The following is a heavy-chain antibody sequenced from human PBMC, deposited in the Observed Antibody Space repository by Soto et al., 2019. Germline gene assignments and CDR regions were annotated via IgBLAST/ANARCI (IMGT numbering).Heavy chain of an antibody. J-gene: IGHJ4*02. CDR1: GFTFSSFG. V-gene: IGHV3-30*18. CDR3: AKDLYGDYEGY. Sequence: HPGGSLRLSCAASGFTFSSFGMHWVRQAPGKGLEWVAVISYDGSNKYYADSVKGRFTISRDNSKNTLYLQMNSLRAEDTAVYYCAKDLYGDYEGYWGQGT. D-gene: IGHD4-17*01. CDR2: ISYDGSNK.